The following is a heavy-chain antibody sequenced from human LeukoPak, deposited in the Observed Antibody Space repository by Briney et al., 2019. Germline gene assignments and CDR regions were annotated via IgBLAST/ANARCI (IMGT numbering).Heavy chain of an antibody. V-gene: IGHV4-59*08. D-gene: IGHD3-22*01. CDR1: GGSISSYY. CDR3: ARHARYYYDSSGYYSLPEYFDY. CDR2: IYYSGST. J-gene: IGHJ4*02. Sequence: SETLSLTRTVSGGSISSYYWSWIRQPPGKGLEWIGYIYYSGSTNYNPSLKSRVTISVDTSKNQFSLKLSSVTAADTAVYYCARHARYYYDSSGYYSLPEYFDYWGQGTLVTVSS.